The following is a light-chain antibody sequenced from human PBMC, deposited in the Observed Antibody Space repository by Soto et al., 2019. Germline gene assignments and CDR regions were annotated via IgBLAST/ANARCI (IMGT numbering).Light chain of an antibody. CDR3: TSYTRSSTYV. J-gene: IGLJ1*01. CDR2: EVS. CDR1: NSDVGYYKY. Sequence: QPALTAPASVSGSPGQSITISCTGTNSDVGYYKYVSWYQQHPGKAPKLMIYEVSNRPSGVSNRFSGSKSGNTASLTISGLQAEDEADYYCTSYTRSSTYVFGTGTKVTVL. V-gene: IGLV2-14*01.